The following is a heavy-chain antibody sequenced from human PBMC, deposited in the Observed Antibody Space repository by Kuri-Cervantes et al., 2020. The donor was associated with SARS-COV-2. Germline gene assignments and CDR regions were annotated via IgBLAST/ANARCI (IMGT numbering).Heavy chain of an antibody. D-gene: IGHD4-23*01. CDR2: SYYSGST. J-gene: IGHJ4*02. V-gene: IGHV4-39*07. CDR3: ARDLGGSHYGGGDY. Sequence: SETLSLTCTVATGSTSSSSYYWGWIRQPPGKGLGWIGSSYYSGSTYYNPSLKSRVTISVDTSKNQFSLKLSSVTAADTAVYYCARDLGGSHYGGGDYWGQGTMVTVSS. CDR1: TGSTSSSSYY.